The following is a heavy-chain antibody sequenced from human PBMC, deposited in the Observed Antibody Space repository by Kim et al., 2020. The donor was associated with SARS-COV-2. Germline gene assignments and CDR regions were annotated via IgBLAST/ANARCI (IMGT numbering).Heavy chain of an antibody. CDR2: ISKDGSKK. CDR1: GFTFRSYG. CDR3: AKRGDPCSEITCFPGS. V-gene: IGHV3-30*18. Sequence: GGSLRLSCVGSGFTFRSYGIHWVRQAPGKGLEWVAVISKDGSKKDYADSVKGRFSISRDNSKNTMFLQMDSLRVEDTAVYYCAKRGDPCSEITCFPGSWGQGTLVTVSS. J-gene: IGHJ5*02. D-gene: IGHD2-15*01.